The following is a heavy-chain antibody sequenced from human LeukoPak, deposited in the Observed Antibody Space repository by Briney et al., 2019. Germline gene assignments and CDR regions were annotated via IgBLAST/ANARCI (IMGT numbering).Heavy chain of an antibody. Sequence: GGSLRLSCAASGFTLSSYSMNWVRQAPGKGLEWVSSISSSSSYIYYADSVKGRFTISRDNAKNSLYLQMNSLRAEDTAVYYCARDHASSSWSYYYYGMDVWGQGTTVTVSS. CDR2: ISSSSSYI. CDR1: GFTLSSYS. D-gene: IGHD6-13*01. J-gene: IGHJ6*02. V-gene: IGHV3-21*01. CDR3: ARDHASSSWSYYYYGMDV.